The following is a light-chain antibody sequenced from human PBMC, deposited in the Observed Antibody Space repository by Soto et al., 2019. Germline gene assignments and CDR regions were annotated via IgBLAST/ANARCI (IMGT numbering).Light chain of an antibody. J-gene: IGKJ1*01. V-gene: IGKV3-15*01. CDR1: QSVGRK. CDR3: QQYDIWPPWT. CDR2: DAS. Sequence: EIEMTQSPATLSVSPGERATLSCRSSQSVGRKLAWYQQKPGQAPRLLIYDASNRAMGVPARFSGSGSGTEFTLTTSSLQSEDGAVYPCQQYDIWPPWTFGQGTKVEI.